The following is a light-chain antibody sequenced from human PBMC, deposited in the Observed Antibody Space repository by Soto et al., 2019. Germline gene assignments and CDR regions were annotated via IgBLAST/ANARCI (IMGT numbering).Light chain of an antibody. CDR3: CSFAGSYSYI. V-gene: IGLV2-11*01. CDR2: DVT. Sequence: QSVLTQPRSVSASPVQSVTISCTGTSSDVGRYDYVSWYQQHPGKAPKLIVYDVTERPSGVPDRFSGSKSGNTASLTISGLQAEDEADYSCCSFAGSYSYIYGTSTKVTVL. CDR1: SSDVGRYDY. J-gene: IGLJ1*01.